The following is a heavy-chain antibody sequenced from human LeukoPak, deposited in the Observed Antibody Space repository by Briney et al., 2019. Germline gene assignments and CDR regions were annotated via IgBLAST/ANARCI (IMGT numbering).Heavy chain of an antibody. CDR2: TNPSTGGT. V-gene: IGHV1-2*02. D-gene: IGHD2-2*01. CDR3: ARGGAFCSITTCHEFDH. Sequence: ASVKVSCKTSGYTFTGSYLHWVRHVPGQGLEWIGWTNPSTGGTKSAQQFEGRVTMTRDTSNTTGYMELRSLRPDDTATYYCARGGAFCSITTCHEFDHWGQGTLVIVSS. J-gene: IGHJ4*02. CDR1: GYTFTGSY.